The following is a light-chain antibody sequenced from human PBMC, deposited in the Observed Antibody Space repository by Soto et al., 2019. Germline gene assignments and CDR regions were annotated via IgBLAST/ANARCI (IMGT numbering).Light chain of an antibody. CDR3: QQYNSYRT. J-gene: IGKJ1*01. CDR2: DAS. Sequence: DIQMTQSPSTLSASVGDRVTITCRASQSISSWLAWYQQKPGKATKLLIYDASSLESGVPSRLSGSGSGTEFTLTISSMQPDDFATYYCQQYNSYRTFGQGTKVDIK. V-gene: IGKV1-5*01. CDR1: QSISSW.